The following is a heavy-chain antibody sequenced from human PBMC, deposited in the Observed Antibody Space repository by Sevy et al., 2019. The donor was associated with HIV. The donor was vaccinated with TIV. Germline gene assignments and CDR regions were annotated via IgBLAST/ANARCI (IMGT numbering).Heavy chain of an antibody. CDR1: GFTFSSYW. CDR2: IYSGGNT. J-gene: IGHJ4*02. D-gene: IGHD1-26*01. Sequence: GESLKISCAASGFTFSSYWMSWVRQAPGKGLEWVSVIYSGGNTYYADSVKGRFTISRDNSKNTLFLQMNSLRAEDTAVYYCAREGSGSYDFDYWGQGTLVTVSS. V-gene: IGHV3-53*01. CDR3: AREGSGSYDFDY.